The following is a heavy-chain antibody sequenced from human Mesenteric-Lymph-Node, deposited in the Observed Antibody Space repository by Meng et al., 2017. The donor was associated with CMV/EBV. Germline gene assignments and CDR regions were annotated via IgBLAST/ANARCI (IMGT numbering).Heavy chain of an antibody. CDR3: ASWGDGYNFDY. J-gene: IGHJ4*02. D-gene: IGHD5-24*01. V-gene: IGHV3-7*01. Sequence: GGSLRLSCAASGFTFSSYWMNWVRQAPGKGLEWVANIKEDGSEKYYVDSVKGRFTISRDNAKNSLYLQMNSLRVEDTAVYYCASWGDGYNFDYGDQGTLVTVSS. CDR2: IKEDGSEK. CDR1: GFTFSSYW.